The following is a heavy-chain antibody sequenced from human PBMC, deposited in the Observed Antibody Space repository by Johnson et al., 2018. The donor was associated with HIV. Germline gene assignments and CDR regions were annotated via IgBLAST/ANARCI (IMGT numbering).Heavy chain of an antibody. CDR2: ISGSGDPI. Sequence: QVQLVESGGGVARPGGSLRLSCAASGFTFSDYYMSWIRQAPGKGLEWVSYISGSGDPIYSADSVQVRFTTSRDNAKHSLYLQMNSLRAEDTALYYCAKDISAPLYCSGGSCYSLAFDIWGQGTMVTVSS. V-gene: IGHV3-11*01. CDR3: AKDISAPLYCSGGSCYSLAFDI. D-gene: IGHD2-15*01. CDR1: GFTFSDYY. J-gene: IGHJ3*02.